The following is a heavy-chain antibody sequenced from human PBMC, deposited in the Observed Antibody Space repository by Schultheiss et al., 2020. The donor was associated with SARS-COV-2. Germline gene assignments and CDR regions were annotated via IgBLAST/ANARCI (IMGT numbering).Heavy chain of an antibody. V-gene: IGHV4-39*07. CDR1: GGSISSSSYY. Sequence: SETLSLTCTVSGGSISSSSYYWGWIRQPPGKGLEWIGSIYITGSTHYNPSLESRVTMSVDTSKNQFSLKLSSVTAADTAVYYCARSLGAEYSSGWYYYYYYMDVWGKGTTVTVSS. CDR3: ARSLGAEYSSGWYYYYYYMDV. J-gene: IGHJ6*03. CDR2: IYITGST. D-gene: IGHD6-19*01.